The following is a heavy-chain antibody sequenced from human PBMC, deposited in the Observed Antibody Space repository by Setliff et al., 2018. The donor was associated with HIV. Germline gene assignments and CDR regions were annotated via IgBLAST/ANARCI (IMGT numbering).Heavy chain of an antibody. Sequence: ASVKVSCKTSGYMFIAYGMSWVRRALGQGLGWMGWIGPYNGRTEYAQEFQGRVSLTIDTSASTAYMELRSLRSDDTAVYYCARDDGGYKYAAAFDVWGQGTMVTVSS. D-gene: IGHD5-18*01. V-gene: IGHV1-18*01. CDR2: IGPYNGRT. CDR3: ARDDGGYKYAAAFDV. J-gene: IGHJ3*01. CDR1: GYMFIAYG.